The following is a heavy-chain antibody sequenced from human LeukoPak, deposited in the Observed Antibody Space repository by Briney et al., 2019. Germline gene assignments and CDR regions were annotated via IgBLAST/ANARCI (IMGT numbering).Heavy chain of an antibody. CDR2: IYYSGST. CDR1: GGSISSYY. D-gene: IGHD4-17*01. CDR3: ARRGYGDYGWFDP. J-gene: IGHJ5*02. Sequence: PSETLSLTCTVSGGSISSYYWSWIRQPPGKGLEWIGYIYYSGSTNYNPSLKSRVIISVDTSKNQFSLKLSSVTAADTAVYYCARRGYGDYGWFDPWGQGTLVTVSS. V-gene: IGHV4-59*08.